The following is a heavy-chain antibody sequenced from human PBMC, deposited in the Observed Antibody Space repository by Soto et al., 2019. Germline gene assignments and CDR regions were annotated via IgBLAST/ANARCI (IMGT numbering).Heavy chain of an antibody. Sequence: VKVSCKASGGTFSSYAISWVRQAPGQGLEWMGGIIPIFGTANYAQKFQGRVTITADESTSTAYMELSSLRSEDTAVYYCARDQRQQLDSGMDVWGQGTTVTVSS. D-gene: IGHD6-13*01. J-gene: IGHJ6*02. CDR1: GGTFSSYA. V-gene: IGHV1-69*13. CDR3: ARDQRQQLDSGMDV. CDR2: IIPIFGTA.